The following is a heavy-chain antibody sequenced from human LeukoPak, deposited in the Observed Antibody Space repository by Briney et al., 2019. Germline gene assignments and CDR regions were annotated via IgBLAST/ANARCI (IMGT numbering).Heavy chain of an antibody. CDR1: GGSFSGYY. CDR3: ASLHSRGFPYYFDY. CDR2: INHSGST. D-gene: IGHD3-22*01. J-gene: IGHJ4*02. V-gene: IGHV4-34*01. Sequence: SENLSLTCAVSGGSFSGYYWSWIRQPPGKGLEWLGEINHSGSTNYNPSLKSRVTIAVDTSKNQFSLRLSSVTAADTAVYFCASLHSRGFPYYFDYWGQGTLVTVSS.